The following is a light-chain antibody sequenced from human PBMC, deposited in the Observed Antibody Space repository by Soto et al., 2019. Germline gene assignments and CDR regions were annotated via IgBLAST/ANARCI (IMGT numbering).Light chain of an antibody. V-gene: IGLV1-44*01. CDR3: AAWDDRLRGLYV. Sequence: QSVLTQPPSASGTPGQRVTISCSGSSSNIGTYTVNLYQQVPGTAPKLLIYNNDQRPSGVPDRFSGFKYGTAASLAISGLQSEDEAEYYCAAWDDRLRGLYVFGTGTKVTVL. CDR1: SSNIGTYT. J-gene: IGLJ1*01. CDR2: NND.